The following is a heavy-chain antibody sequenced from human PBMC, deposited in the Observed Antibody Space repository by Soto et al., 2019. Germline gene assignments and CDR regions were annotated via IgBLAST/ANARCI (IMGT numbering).Heavy chain of an antibody. CDR1: GDSVSSNSW. J-gene: IGHJ6*02. V-gene: IGHV4-4*02. CDR2: IHHSGST. Sequence: QVQLQESGPRLVKPSGTLSLTCTVSGDSVSSNSWWSWVRQPPGKGLEWIGEIHHSGSTNYNSSLPGLFSIAIDRAKNEFSLNLYSVAAADAAVFYCARAPRGYGMYVWGQGTTVSVSS. CDR3: ARAPRGYGMYV.